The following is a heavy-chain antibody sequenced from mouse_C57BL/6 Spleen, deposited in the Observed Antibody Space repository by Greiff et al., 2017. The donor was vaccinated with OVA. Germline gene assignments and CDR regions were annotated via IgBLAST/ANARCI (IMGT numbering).Heavy chain of an antibody. J-gene: IGHJ1*03. CDR3: ARDRGLRLYFDV. D-gene: IGHD2-2*01. V-gene: IGHV5-4*01. CDR1: GFTFSSYA. Sequence: EVMLVESGGGLVKPGGSLKLSCAASGFTFSSYAMSWVRQTPEKRLEWVATISDGGSYTYYPDNVKGRFTISIDNAKNNLYLQMSHLKSEDTAMYYCARDRGLRLYFDVWGTGTTVTVSS. CDR2: ISDGGSYT.